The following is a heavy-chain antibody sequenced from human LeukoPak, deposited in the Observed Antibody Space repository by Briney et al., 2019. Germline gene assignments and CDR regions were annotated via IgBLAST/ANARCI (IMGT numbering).Heavy chain of an antibody. CDR1: GFTFSSAL. J-gene: IGHJ4*02. V-gene: IGHV3-7*05. D-gene: IGHD5-24*01. CDR3: GRWHDGWEFAY. Sequence: GGALRLSCAASGFTFSSALVTWGREAPGKGGEWVAHIKEDGTEEYYVDSVKGRVTISRDNEKTSLYLKMHSLRAEETAVSYCGRWHDGWEFAYWGQGSLVSVSS. CDR2: IKEDGTEE.